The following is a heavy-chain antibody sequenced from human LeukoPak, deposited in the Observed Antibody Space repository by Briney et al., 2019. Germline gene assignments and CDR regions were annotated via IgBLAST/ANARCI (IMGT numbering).Heavy chain of an antibody. J-gene: IGHJ4*02. CDR1: GGSISSYY. V-gene: IGHV4-59*01. CDR3: ARAPYCGGDCYSYYFDY. Sequence: SETLSLTCTVSGGSISSYYWSWIRQPPGKGLEWIGYIYYSGSTNYNPSLKSRVTISVDTSENQFSLKLSSVTAADTAVYYCARAPYCGGDCYSYYFDYWGQGTLVTVSS. D-gene: IGHD2-21*02. CDR2: IYYSGST.